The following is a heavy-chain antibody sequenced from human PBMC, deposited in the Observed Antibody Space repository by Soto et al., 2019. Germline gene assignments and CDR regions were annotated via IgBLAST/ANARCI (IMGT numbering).Heavy chain of an antibody. CDR3: GRGRSGQIVVFY. D-gene: IGHD1-26*01. J-gene: IGHJ4*02. CDR1: GYSFTGHD. V-gene: IGHV1-2*02. CDR2: IGPESGAT. Sequence: GASVKVSCKASGYSFTGHDIHWGRQAPEQGPEWMGEIGPESGATRYAQKFQGRVTMTMDTAITTVYMELNNLRPDDTAIYYCGRGRSGQIVVFYWGQGTPVTVPQ.